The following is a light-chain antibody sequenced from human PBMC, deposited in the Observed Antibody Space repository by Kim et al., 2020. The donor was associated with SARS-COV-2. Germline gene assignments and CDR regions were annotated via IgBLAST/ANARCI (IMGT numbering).Light chain of an antibody. CDR2: EAF. V-gene: IGKV3-20*01. CDR3: QQYGSTPYT. Sequence: SPGESATLSCRASQGVGSSVLAWYQQKPGQAPRLLIYEAFKRVAGSPDRFSGSGSGTDFTLTISRPEPEDFAMYYCQQYGSTPYTFGQGTKLEI. J-gene: IGKJ2*01. CDR1: QGVGSSV.